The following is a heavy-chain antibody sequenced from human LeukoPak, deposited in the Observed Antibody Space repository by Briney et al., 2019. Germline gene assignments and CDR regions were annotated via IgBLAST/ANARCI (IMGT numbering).Heavy chain of an antibody. V-gene: IGHV4-39*07. Sequence: GSLRLSCAASGFTFSSYSMNWVRQPPGKGLEWIGSIYYSGSTYYNPSLKSRVTISVDTSKNQFSLKLSSVTAADTAVYYCARDHLVSGVVKAVYWGQGTLVTVSS. CDR1: GFTFSSYS. J-gene: IGHJ4*02. CDR2: IYYSGST. CDR3: ARDHLVSGVVKAVY. D-gene: IGHD4-23*01.